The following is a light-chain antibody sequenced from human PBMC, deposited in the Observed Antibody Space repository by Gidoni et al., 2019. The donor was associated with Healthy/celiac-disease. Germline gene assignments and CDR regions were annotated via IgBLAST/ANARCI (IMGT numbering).Light chain of an antibody. CDR3: QQSYSTPCS. V-gene: IGKV1-39*01. J-gene: IGKJ2*04. CDR1: QSISSY. Sequence: DIQMTQSPSSLSASVGDRDTITCRASQSISSYLNWYQQKPGKAPKLLTYAASSLQSGVPSRFSGSGSGTDFTLTISSLQPEDFATYYCQQSYSTPCSFGQGTKLEIK. CDR2: AAS.